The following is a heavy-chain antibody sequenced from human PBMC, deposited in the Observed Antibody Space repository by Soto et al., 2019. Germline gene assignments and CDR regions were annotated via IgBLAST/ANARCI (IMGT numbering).Heavy chain of an antibody. V-gene: IGHV7-4-1*01. CDR2: INTNTGNP. D-gene: IGHD2-2*01. CDR1: GYTFTSYA. Sequence: ASVKVSCKASGYTFTSYAMNWVRQAPGQGLEWMGWINTNTGNPTYAQGFTGRFVFSLDTSVNTAYLQICSLKAEDTAVYYCARGGLGYCSSTSCPAGGYGMDVWGQGTTVTVSS. CDR3: ARGGLGYCSSTSCPAGGYGMDV. J-gene: IGHJ6*02.